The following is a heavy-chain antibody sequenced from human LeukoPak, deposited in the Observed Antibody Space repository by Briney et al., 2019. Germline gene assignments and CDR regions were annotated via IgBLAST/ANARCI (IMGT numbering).Heavy chain of an antibody. J-gene: IGHJ4*02. CDR2: ISYDGSNK. CDR3: AKDGVLWFGELLPHYFDY. CDR1: GFTFSSYG. V-gene: IGHV3-30*18. D-gene: IGHD3-10*01. Sequence: GGSLRLSCAASGFTFSSYGMHWVRQAPGKGLEWVAVISYDGSNKYYADSVKGRFTISRDNSKNTLYLQMNSLRAEDTAVYYCAKDGVLWFGELLPHYFDYWGQGTLVTVSS.